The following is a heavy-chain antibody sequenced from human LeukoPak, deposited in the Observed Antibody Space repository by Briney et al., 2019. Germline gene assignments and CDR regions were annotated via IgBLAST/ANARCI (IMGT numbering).Heavy chain of an antibody. CDR2: IIPIFGTA. CDR3: ARVRLVWGMETFDL. Sequence: ASVKVSCKASGGTFSSYAISWVRQAPGQGLEWMGGIIPIFGTANYAQKFQARVTITADKSTSTAYMELSSLRSEDTAVYYCARVRLVWGMETFDLWGQGTMVTVSS. CDR1: GGTFSSYA. D-gene: IGHD3-16*01. J-gene: IGHJ3*01. V-gene: IGHV1-69*06.